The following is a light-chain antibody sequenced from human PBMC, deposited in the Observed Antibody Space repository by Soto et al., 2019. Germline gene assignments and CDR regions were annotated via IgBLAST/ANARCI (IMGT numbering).Light chain of an antibody. Sequence: DIQMTQSPSSLSASVRDRVTITCRASQGISNYLAWYQQKPGKVPKLLIYAASTLQSGVTSRFSGSGSGTDFTVTISSMQPEDVATNYCQKYGSTPWTFGQGTKVEIE. J-gene: IGKJ1*01. V-gene: IGKV1-27*01. CDR3: QKYGSTPWT. CDR2: AAS. CDR1: QGISNY.